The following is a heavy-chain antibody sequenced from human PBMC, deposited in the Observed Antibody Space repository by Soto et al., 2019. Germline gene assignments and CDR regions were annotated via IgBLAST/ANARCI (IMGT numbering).Heavy chain of an antibody. V-gene: IGHV4-4*02. J-gene: IGHJ5*02. CDR3: ARGYCSSTSCYGAWFDP. D-gene: IGHD2-2*01. CDR2: IYHSGST. CDR1: GGSISSSNW. Sequence: PSETLSLTCAVSGGSISSSNWWSWVRQPPGKGLGWIGEIYHSGSTNYNPSLKSRVTISVDKSKNQFSLKLSSVTAADTAVYYCARGYCSSTSCYGAWFDPWGQGTLVTV.